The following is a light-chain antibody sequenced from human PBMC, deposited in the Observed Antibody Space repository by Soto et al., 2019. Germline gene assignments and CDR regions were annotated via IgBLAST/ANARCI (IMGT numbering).Light chain of an antibody. CDR3: SSYTSSSTPLYV. Sequence: LTQPASVSGSPGQSITISCTGTSSDVVGYNYVSWYQQHPGKAPKLMIYDVSNRPSGVSNRFSGSKSGNTASLTISGLQAEDEADYYCSSYTSSSTPLYVFGTGTKVTVL. J-gene: IGLJ1*01. CDR2: DVS. V-gene: IGLV2-14*01. CDR1: SSDVVGYNY.